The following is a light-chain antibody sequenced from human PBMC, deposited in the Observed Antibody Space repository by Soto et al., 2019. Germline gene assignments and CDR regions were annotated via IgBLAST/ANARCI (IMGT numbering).Light chain of an antibody. J-gene: IGKJ4*01. CDR1: QSVSGY. V-gene: IGKV3-15*01. CDR3: QQYDNWPLT. CDR2: GAS. Sequence: IVLTRSPATMSLSPGERGTLYYRASQSVSGYLAWFQQKPGQAPRLLIYGASTRATGIPDRFTGSGSGTEFTLTISSLQSEDFAVYYCQQYDNWPLTFGGGTKVDI.